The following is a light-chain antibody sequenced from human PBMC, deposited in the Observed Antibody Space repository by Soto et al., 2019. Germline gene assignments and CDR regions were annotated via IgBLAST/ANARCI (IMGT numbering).Light chain of an antibody. J-gene: IGKJ1*01. Sequence: EIVLTQSPASLSLSPGERATLSCRASESVSTFLAWYQHKPGQAPRLLIYGASSRATDIPDRFSGSGSGTDFTLTISRLEPEDFAVYYCQQYGGSPWSFGQGTKVDIK. CDR1: ESVSTF. CDR2: GAS. CDR3: QQYGGSPWS. V-gene: IGKV3-20*01.